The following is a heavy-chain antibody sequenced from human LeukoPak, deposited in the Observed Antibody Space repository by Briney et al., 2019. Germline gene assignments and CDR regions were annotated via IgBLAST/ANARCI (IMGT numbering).Heavy chain of an antibody. Sequence: SVKVSCKASGGTFSSYAISWVRQAPGQGLEWMGGIIPIFGTANYAQKFQGRVTITADKSTSTAYMELSSLRSEDTAVYYCAQTSLGYCSGGSCYPHYWGQGTLVTVS. CDR3: AQTSLGYCSGGSCYPHY. CDR1: GGTFSSYA. J-gene: IGHJ4*02. D-gene: IGHD2-15*01. CDR2: IIPIFGTA. V-gene: IGHV1-69*06.